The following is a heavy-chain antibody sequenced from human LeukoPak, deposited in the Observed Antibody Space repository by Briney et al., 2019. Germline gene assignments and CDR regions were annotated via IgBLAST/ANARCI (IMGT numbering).Heavy chain of an antibody. V-gene: IGHV4-30-2*01. CDR3: ARWGIVVVPAAIIFHAFDI. CDR1: GGSISSGDYY. Sequence: QTLSLTCTVSGGSISSGDYYWSWIRQPPGKGLEWIGYIYHSGSTYYNPSLKSRVTISVDRSKNQFSLKLSSVTAADTAVYYCARWGIVVVPAAIIFHAFDIWGQGTMVTVSS. CDR2: IYHSGST. D-gene: IGHD2-2*01. J-gene: IGHJ3*02.